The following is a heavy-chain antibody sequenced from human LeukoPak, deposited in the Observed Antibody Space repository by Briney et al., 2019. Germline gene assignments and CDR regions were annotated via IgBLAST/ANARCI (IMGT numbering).Heavy chain of an antibody. D-gene: IGHD3-10*02. CDR3: AELGITMIGGV. Sequence: GGSLRLSCAASGFTFSSYAMSWVRQAPGKGLEWVSGISGTGYTTYYGDSVKGRFTISRDNSKNSLYLQMNSLRAEDTAVYYCAELGITMIGGVWGKGTTVTISS. CDR2: ISGTGYTT. J-gene: IGHJ6*04. CDR1: GFTFSSYA. V-gene: IGHV3-23*01.